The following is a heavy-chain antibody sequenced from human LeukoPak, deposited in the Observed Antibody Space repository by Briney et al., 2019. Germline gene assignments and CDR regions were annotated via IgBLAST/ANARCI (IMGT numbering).Heavy chain of an antibody. CDR1: GGSISSYY. D-gene: IGHD6-13*01. CDR2: IYTSGST. Sequence: SETLSLTCTVSGGSISSYYWSWIRQPAGKGLEWIGRIYTSGSTNYNPSLKSRVTMSVDTSKNQFSLKLSSVTAADTAVYYCARDSSGIAAAGEPFDYWGQGTLVTVSS. CDR3: ARDSSGIAAAGEPFDY. V-gene: IGHV4-4*07. J-gene: IGHJ4*02.